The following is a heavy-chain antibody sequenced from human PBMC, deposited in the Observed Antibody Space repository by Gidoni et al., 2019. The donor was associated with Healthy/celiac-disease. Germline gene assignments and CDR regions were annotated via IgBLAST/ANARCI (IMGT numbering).Heavy chain of an antibody. D-gene: IGHD6-13*01. CDR2: IKSKTDGGTT. Sequence: EVQLVESGGGLVKPGGSLRLSCAASGFTFSNAWMSWVRQGPGKGLEWVGRIKSKTDGGTTDYAAPVKGRFTISRDDSKNTLYLQMNSLKTEDTAVYYCTTRGIAAAGKHYWGQGTLVTVSS. V-gene: IGHV3-15*01. CDR1: GFTFSNAW. CDR3: TTRGIAAAGKHY. J-gene: IGHJ4*02.